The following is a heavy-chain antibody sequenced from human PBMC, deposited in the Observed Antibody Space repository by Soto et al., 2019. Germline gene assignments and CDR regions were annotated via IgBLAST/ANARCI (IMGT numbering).Heavy chain of an antibody. D-gene: IGHD3-10*01. CDR2: IYHIGST. V-gene: IGHV4-59*01. Sequence: PSETLSLTCSVSGGSMSEYFWSWIRQSPGKGLEWIGYIYHIGSTDYNPSLKSRVTIPVDTSKRQFSLRLTSVTAADTAVYYCARDGYDGSGSPYPAYWGPGTQVTV. CDR1: GGSMSEYF. CDR3: ARDGYDGSGSPYPAY. J-gene: IGHJ4*02.